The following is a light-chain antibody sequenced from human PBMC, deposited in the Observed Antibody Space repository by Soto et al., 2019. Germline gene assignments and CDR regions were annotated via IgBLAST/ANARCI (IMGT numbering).Light chain of an antibody. V-gene: IGKV4-1*01. CDR3: QQYYSTPS. Sequence: DIVMTQSPDSLAVSLGERATINCKSSQSVLYSSDNKNYLAWYQQKPGQPPQLLIYWASTRESGVPDRFSGSGSGTDFTFTISSLQAEDVAVYYCQQYYSTPSFGQGTKLEIK. CDR2: WAS. CDR1: QSVLYSSDNKNY. J-gene: IGKJ2*01.